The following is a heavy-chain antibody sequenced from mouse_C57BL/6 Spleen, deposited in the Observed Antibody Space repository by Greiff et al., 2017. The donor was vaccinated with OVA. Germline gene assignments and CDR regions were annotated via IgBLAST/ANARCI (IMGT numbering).Heavy chain of an antibody. D-gene: IGHD1-1*01. CDR1: GYAFSSSW. V-gene: IGHV1-82*01. Sequence: VQLQESGPELVKPGASVKISCKASGYAFSSSWMNWVKQRPGKGLEWIGRIYPGDGDTNYNGKFKGKATLTADKSSSTAYMQLSSLTSEDSAVYFCARPGSSYPYYFDYWGQGTTLTVSS. J-gene: IGHJ2*01. CDR3: ARPGSSYPYYFDY. CDR2: IYPGDGDT.